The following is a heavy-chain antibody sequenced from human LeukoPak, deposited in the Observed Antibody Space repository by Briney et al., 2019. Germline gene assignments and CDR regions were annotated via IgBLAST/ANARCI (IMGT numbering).Heavy chain of an antibody. V-gene: IGHV3-23*01. CDR1: GFTFSSYA. Sequence: GGSLRLSCAASGFTFSSYAMSWVRQAPGKGLEWVSVFSGSGGSTYYADSVKGRFTISRDDSKNTLYLQMNSLKTEDTAVYYCTTVAGRSYWGQGTLVTVSS. J-gene: IGHJ4*02. CDR3: TTVAGRSY. CDR2: FSGSGGST.